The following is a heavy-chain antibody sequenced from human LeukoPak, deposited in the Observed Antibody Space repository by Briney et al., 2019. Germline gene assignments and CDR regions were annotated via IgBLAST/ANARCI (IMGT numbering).Heavy chain of an antibody. CDR2: IKQDGSEK. J-gene: IGHJ4*02. CDR1: GFTFSSYW. Sequence: GGSLRLSCAASGFTFSSYWMSWVRQAPGKGLEWVANIKQDGSEKYYVDSVKGRFTVSRDNAKNSLYLQMNSLRVEDTAMYYCAKVAASGISPADYWGQGTLVTVSS. D-gene: IGHD6-13*01. CDR3: AKVAASGISPADY. V-gene: IGHV3-7*01.